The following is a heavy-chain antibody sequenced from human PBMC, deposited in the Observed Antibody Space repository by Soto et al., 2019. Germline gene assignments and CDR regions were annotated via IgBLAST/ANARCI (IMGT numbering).Heavy chain of an antibody. CDR1: GGSIGGGGYS. V-gene: IGHV4-30-2*01. CDR2: MDHSGTL. D-gene: IGHD3-10*01. Sequence: SETLSLTCAVSGGSIGGGGYSWSWIRQPPGGGLEWIGYMDHSGTLLKIPSLKTRLSMSLDLSKNQFSLTLNSMTAADTAVYYCARAQFYSGSGNYNNLMFDAWGQGIQVTVSS. J-gene: IGHJ5*02. CDR3: ARAQFYSGSGNYNNLMFDA.